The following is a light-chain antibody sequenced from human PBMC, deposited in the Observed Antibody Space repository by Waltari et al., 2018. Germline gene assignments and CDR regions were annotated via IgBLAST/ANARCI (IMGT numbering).Light chain of an antibody. CDR1: INDIGRFDF. J-gene: IGLJ3*02. V-gene: IGLV2-14*01. CDR2: EVK. Sequence: QSALTQTASVSASPGQSITMSCTGTINDIGRFDFVSWYQQHPGQAPRLLIYEVKYRPSGVSDRCSGSKSYNTASLTIFGLQAEDDADYYCSSYTTRSTWVFGGGTKLTVL. CDR3: SSYTTRSTWV.